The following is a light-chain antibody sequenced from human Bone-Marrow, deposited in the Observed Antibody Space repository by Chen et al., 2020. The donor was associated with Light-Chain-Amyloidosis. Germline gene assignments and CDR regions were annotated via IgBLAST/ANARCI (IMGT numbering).Light chain of an antibody. V-gene: IGLV3-21*02. J-gene: IGLJ3*02. CDR1: NIGSTS. Sequence: SYVLTQPSSVSVAPGQTATIACGGNNIGSTSVHWYQQTPGQAPLLVVYDDSDRPSGIPERLSGSTSWNTSTLTISRVEAGDEADYYWQVCDRSSDRPVFGGGTKLTVL. CDR2: DDS. CDR3: QVCDRSSDRPV.